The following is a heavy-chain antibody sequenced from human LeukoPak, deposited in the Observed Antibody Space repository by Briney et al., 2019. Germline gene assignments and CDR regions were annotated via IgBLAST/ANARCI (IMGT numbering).Heavy chain of an antibody. V-gene: IGHV3-48*03. CDR3: ARAAHNVMLWFGEHFDY. J-gene: IGHJ4*02. D-gene: IGHD3-10*01. CDR1: GFTFSSYE. CDR2: IISSGSNI. Sequence: PGGSLRLSCAASGFTFSSYEMNWVRQAPGRGLEWVSYIISSGSNIYYADSVKGRFNISRDNAKNSLYLQMNSLRAEDTAVYYCARAAHNVMLWFGEHFDYWGQGTLVTVSS.